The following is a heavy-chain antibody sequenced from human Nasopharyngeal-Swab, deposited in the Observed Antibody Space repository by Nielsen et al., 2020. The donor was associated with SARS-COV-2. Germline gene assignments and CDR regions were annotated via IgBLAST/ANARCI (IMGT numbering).Heavy chain of an antibody. Sequence: GESLKISCAASGFTFSSYSMNWVRQAPGKGLEWVSSISSSSSYIYYADSVKGRFTISRDNAKNSLYLQMNSLRAEDTAVYYCASFWSGYYTPDYWGQGTLVTVSP. V-gene: IGHV3-21*01. CDR2: ISSSSSYI. J-gene: IGHJ4*02. CDR3: ASFWSGYYTPDY. D-gene: IGHD3-3*01. CDR1: GFTFSSYS.